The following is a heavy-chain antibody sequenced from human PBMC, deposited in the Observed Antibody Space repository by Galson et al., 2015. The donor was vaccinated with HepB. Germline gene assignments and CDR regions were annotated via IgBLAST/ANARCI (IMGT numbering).Heavy chain of an antibody. V-gene: IGHV3-33*08. D-gene: IGHD3-22*01. Sequence: SLRLSCAASGITFSSHGMHWVRQSPGKGLEWVTFIWYDGSKEYYADSVKGRFTISRDNSRNTVYLQMNSLRADDTAVYYCARWFGHNSGYYDSWGRGTLVTVSS. CDR1: GITFSSHG. CDR2: IWYDGSKE. CDR3: ARWFGHNSGYYDS. J-gene: IGHJ4*02.